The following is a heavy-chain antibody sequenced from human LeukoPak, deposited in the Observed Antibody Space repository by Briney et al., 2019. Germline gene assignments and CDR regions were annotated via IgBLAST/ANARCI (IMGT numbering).Heavy chain of an antibody. D-gene: IGHD6-19*01. CDR2: IYYSGTT. CDR3: ARQGIRGQWLVHFDY. V-gene: IGHV4-59*08. J-gene: IGHJ4*02. CDR1: GASISSYY. Sequence: PSETLSLTYSVSGASISSYYWSWIRQSPGKGPEWIGYIYYSGTTNYNPSLKSRVTISIDTSKNQFSLKLISVTAADTAVYYCARQGIRGQWLVHFDYWGQGTLVTVSS.